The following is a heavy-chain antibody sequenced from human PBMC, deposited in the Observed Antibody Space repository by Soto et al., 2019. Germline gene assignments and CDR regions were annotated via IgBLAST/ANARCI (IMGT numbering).Heavy chain of an antibody. J-gene: IGHJ3*02. D-gene: IGHD6-13*01. CDR1: GGSISSGGYS. CDR3: ARDPAGQLAFDI. Sequence: SETLSLTCAVSGGSISSGGYSWSWIRQPPGKGLEWIGYIYHSGSTYYNPSLKSRVTISVDRSKNQFSLKLGSVTAADTAVYYCARDPAGQLAFDIWGQGTMVTVSS. V-gene: IGHV4-30-2*01. CDR2: IYHSGST.